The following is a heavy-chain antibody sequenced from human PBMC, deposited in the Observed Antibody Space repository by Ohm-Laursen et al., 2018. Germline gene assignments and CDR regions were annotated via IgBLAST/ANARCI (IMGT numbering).Heavy chain of an antibody. CDR1: GGTFDSQP. J-gene: IGHJ6*02. D-gene: IGHD6-19*01. CDR2: IIPIFGAA. V-gene: IGHV1-69*06. Sequence: SVKVSCKASGGTFDSQPFSWVRKAPGQGLEWMGGIIPIFGAANFAQTFQGRVAITADKSTTTVYMELSSLRSEDTAVYYCAREIAVAGTYGMDIWGQGTTVTVFS. CDR3: AREIAVAGTYGMDI.